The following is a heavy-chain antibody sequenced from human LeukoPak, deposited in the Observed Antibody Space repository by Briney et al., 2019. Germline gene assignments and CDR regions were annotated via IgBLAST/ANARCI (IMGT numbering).Heavy chain of an antibody. CDR3: AKALSSSFYYFDL. V-gene: IGHV3-23*01. Sequence: GGSLRLSCAASGFTFTNYAMNWVRQAPEKGLEWVSTIHGGGDVTYYADSVKGRFTISRDNSRNTLYLQMNSLRAEDTAVYYCAKALSSSFYYFDLGGRG. CDR2: IHGGGDVT. J-gene: IGHJ2*01. D-gene: IGHD3-16*02. CDR1: GFTFTNYA.